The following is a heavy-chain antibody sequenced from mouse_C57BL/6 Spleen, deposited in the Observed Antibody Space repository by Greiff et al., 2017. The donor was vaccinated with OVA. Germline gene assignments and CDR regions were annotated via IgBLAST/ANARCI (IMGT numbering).Heavy chain of an antibody. V-gene: IGHV3-6*01. CDR1: GYSITSGYY. Sequence: EVQLVESGPGLVKPSQSLSLTCSVTGYSITSGYYWNWIRQFPGNKLEWMGYISYDGSNNYNPSLKNRISITRDTSKNQFFLKLNSVTTEDTATYYCARDLPFFYWGQGTTLTVSS. CDR3: ARDLPFFY. CDR2: ISYDGSN. J-gene: IGHJ2*01.